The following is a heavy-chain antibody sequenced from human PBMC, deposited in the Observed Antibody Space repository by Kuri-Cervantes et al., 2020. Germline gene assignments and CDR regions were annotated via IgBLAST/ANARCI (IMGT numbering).Heavy chain of an antibody. Sequence: ASVKVSCKVSGYTLTELSMHWVRQAPGKGLEWMGGFDPEDGETIYARKFQGRVTMTEDTSTDTAYMELSSLRSEDTAVYYCATLYPGYYYMDVWGKGTTVTVSS. CDR2: FDPEDGET. V-gene: IGHV1-24*01. CDR1: GYTLTELS. J-gene: IGHJ6*03. CDR3: ATLYPGYYYMDV.